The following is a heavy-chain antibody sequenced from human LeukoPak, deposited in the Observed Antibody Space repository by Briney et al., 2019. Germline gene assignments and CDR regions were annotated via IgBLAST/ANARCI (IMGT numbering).Heavy chain of an antibody. D-gene: IGHD3-3*01. CDR3: ARDDVAPVNAFWSDY. Sequence: GGSLRLSCAASGFTFSTYAMSWVRQAPGKGLEWVSYISSSSSTIYYADSVKGRFTISRDNAKNSLYLQMNSLRAEDTAVYYCARDDVAPVNAFWSDYWGQGTLVTVSS. CDR1: GFTFSTYA. V-gene: IGHV3-48*04. J-gene: IGHJ4*02. CDR2: ISSSSSTI.